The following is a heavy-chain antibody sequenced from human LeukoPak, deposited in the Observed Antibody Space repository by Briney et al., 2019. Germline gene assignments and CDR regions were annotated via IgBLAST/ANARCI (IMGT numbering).Heavy chain of an antibody. J-gene: IGHJ4*02. Sequence: PSETLSLTCTVSAGSISGLFWSWIRQPPGKGLEWIGYISYSGSTNYNPSLKSRVTISADTSKNQVSLKLSSVTAADTAVYYCVSHSDTLTSYSFDYWGQGTLVTVSS. V-gene: IGHV4-59*11. CDR2: ISYSGST. CDR1: AGSISGLF. D-gene: IGHD3-9*01. CDR3: VSHSDTLTSYSFDY.